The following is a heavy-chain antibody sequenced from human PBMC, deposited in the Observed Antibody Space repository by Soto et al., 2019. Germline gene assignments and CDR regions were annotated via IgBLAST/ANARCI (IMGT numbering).Heavy chain of an antibody. V-gene: IGHV1-18*04. CDR3: ARGELISGYDWNYYYYYGMDV. CDR2: ISAYNGNT. Sequence: GASVKVSCKASGYTFTSYGISWVRQAPGQGLEWMGWISAYNGNTNYAQKFQGRVTITADKSTSTAYMELSSLRSEDTAVYYCARGELISGYDWNYYYYYGMDVWGQGTTVTVSS. D-gene: IGHD5-12*01. CDR1: GYTFTSYG. J-gene: IGHJ6*02.